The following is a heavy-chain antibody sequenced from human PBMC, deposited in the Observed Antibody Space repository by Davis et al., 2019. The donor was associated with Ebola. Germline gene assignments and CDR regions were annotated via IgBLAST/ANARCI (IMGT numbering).Heavy chain of an antibody. J-gene: IGHJ4*02. D-gene: IGHD5-18*01. CDR3: AREGYSNYFDY. CDR2: ISSSGSTI. Sequence: GESLKISCAASGFTFSDYYMSWIRQAPGKGLEWVSYISSSGSTIYYADSVKGRFTISRHNSKNTLYLQMNSLRAEDTAVYYCAREGYSNYFDYWGQGTLVTVSS. V-gene: IGHV3-11*01. CDR1: GFTFSDYY.